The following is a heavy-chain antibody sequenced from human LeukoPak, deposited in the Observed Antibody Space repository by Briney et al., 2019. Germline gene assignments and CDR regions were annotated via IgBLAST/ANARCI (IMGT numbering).Heavy chain of an antibody. Sequence: GGSLRLSCAASGFTFSDAYMHWVRQAPGKGLEWVSYIGRGYGITYYADSVKGRFTVSRDDAKNSVYLQMNSLRADDTALYYCARETVHYWGQGILVTVSS. CDR3: ARETVHY. J-gene: IGHJ4*02. CDR2: IGRGYGIT. CDR1: GFTFSDAY. D-gene: IGHD4-17*01. V-gene: IGHV3-69-1*02.